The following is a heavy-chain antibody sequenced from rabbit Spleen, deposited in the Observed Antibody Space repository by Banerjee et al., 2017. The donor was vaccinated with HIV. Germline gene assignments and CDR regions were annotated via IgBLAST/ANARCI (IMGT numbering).Heavy chain of an antibody. CDR2: IVPIFGVT. CDR3: VREAGYAGYPYANL. D-gene: IGHD6-1*01. V-gene: IGHV1S7*01. CDR1: GFDFSSYY. Sequence: HLVESGGGLVQPGGSLKLSCKASGFDFSSYYMSWVRQAPGEGLEWVGYIVPIFGVTYFATWVNGRFTISSHNAQNTLYLQLNSLTAADTATYFCVREAGYAGYPYANLWGPGTPVTVS. J-gene: IGHJ4*01.